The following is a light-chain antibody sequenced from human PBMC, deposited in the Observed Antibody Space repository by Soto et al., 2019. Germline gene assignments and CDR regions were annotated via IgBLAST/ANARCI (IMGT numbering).Light chain of an antibody. J-gene: IGKJ1*01. Sequence: DIQMTHSPSTLSASVGDRVTITCRASQSISSWLAWYQQKPGKAPKLLIYDASSLESGVPSRFSGSGSGTEFTLTISSLQPNDFATYSCQQYNSYWTFGQGIKVEIX. V-gene: IGKV1-5*01. CDR3: QQYNSYWT. CDR2: DAS. CDR1: QSISSW.